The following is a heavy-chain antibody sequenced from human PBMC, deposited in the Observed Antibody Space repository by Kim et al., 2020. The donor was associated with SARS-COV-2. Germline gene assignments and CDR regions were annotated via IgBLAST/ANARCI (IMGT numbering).Heavy chain of an antibody. CDR3: ARHMDTAMDRTYFDY. J-gene: IGHJ4*02. D-gene: IGHD5-18*01. Sequence: PSFQGHVTISADKSISTAYLQWSSLKASDTAMYYCARHMDTAMDRTYFDYWGQGTLVTVSS. V-gene: IGHV5-10-1*01.